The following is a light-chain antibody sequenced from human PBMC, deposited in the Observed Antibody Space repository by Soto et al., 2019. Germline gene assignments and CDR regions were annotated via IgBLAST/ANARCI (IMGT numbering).Light chain of an antibody. CDR2: EVI. CDR3: CSYTSTSSPM. J-gene: IGLJ3*02. V-gene: IGLV2-14*01. CDR1: SSDIGTYNS. Sequence: QSVLTQTASVSGSPGQSITISCTGTSSDIGTYNSVSWYQHHPGKAPKPLIFEVIDRPSGVSDRFSGSKSGNTASLTISRLQPEDEADYYCCSYTSTSSPMFGGGTKLSVL.